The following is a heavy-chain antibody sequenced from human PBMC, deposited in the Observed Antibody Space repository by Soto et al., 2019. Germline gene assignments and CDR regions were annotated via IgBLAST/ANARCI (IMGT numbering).Heavy chain of an antibody. D-gene: IGHD6-19*01. CDR1: GGSISSYY. CDR2: IYYSGST. CDR3: ARDRSLSSGSIDAFDI. V-gene: IGHV4-59*01. Sequence: QVQLQESGPGLVKPSETLSLTCTVSGGSISSYYWSWIRQPPGKGLEWIGYIYYSGSTNYNPSLKSRLTISVDTSKNQFSLKLSSVTAADTAVYYCARDRSLSSGSIDAFDIWGQGTMVTVSS. J-gene: IGHJ3*02.